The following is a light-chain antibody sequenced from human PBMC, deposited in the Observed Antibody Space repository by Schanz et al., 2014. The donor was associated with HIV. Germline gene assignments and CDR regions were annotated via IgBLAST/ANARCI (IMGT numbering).Light chain of an antibody. CDR2: GAS. CDR3: QESGSSPT. J-gene: IGKJ4*01. Sequence: EIVMTQSPATLSVSPGERATLSCRASQSVGSKIAWYQQKPGQAPRLLIYGASRRATGIPDRFSGSGSGTDFTLTISRLEPEDFAVYYCQESGSSPTFGGGTKVEIK. V-gene: IGKV3-20*01. CDR1: QSVGSK.